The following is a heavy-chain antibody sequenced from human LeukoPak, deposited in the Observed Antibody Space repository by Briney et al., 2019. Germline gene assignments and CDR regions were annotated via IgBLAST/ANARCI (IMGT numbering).Heavy chain of an antibody. D-gene: IGHD5-18*01. V-gene: IGHV4-39*02. Sequence: SETLSLTCSLSGGSISSSSYYWAWIRQPPGKGLEWIGSIYYSGNTYYSPSLKSRVTIFVDTSKNEFSLNLSSVTAADTALYYCARENGYRYDYWGQGTLVTVSS. CDR3: ARENGYRYDY. CDR1: GGSISSSSYY. J-gene: IGHJ4*02. CDR2: IYYSGNT.